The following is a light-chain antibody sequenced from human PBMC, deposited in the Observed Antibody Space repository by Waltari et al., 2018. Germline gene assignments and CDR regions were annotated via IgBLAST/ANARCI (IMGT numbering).Light chain of an antibody. CDR2: SVS. V-gene: IGKV2-30*01. CDR3: MQGKQWPFT. CDR1: QSLVNSAGNTY. J-gene: IGKJ4*01. Sequence: DVVMTQSPLSLPVTLGQPASISCRSSQSLVNSAGNTYLNWFQQRPGQSPRRLIYSVSNRDSGVPDRFSGSGSGTDFTLKISRVEAEDVGVYYCMQGKQWPFTFGGGTKVEI.